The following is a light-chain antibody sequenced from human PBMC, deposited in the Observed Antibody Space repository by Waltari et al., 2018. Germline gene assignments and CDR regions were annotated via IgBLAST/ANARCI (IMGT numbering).Light chain of an antibody. Sequence: IVLTQSPGTLSLSPGERATLSCRASQSIGIYLAWYQQRPGQAPRLLMYHASSRATGIPDRFSGSGSGTDFSLTISRLDPEDFAVYYCQKYESLPATFGQGTKVEIK. CDR2: HAS. J-gene: IGKJ1*01. CDR1: QSIGIY. V-gene: IGKV3-20*01. CDR3: QKYESLPAT.